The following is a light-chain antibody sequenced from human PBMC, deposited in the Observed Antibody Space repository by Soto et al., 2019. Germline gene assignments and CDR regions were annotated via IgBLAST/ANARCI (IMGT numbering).Light chain of an antibody. CDR1: QTISSW. J-gene: IGKJ1*01. Sequence: DIQMTQSPSTLSASVGERVTIPCRASQTISSWLAWYQQKPGKAPKLLIYKASTLKSGVPSRFSGSGSGTEFTLTISSLQPDDFATYYCQQYNSYRWTFGQGTKVDIK. V-gene: IGKV1-5*03. CDR3: QQYNSYRWT. CDR2: KAS.